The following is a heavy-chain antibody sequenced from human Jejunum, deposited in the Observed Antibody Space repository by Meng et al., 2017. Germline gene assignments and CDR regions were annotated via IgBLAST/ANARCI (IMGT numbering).Heavy chain of an antibody. CDR2: IYYGGTT. D-gene: IGHD5-18*01. V-gene: IGHV4-61*01. CDR3: ARGSRGYSYG. J-gene: IGHJ4*02. CDR1: GGSVSSGSYY. Sequence: QVLLQEWGPGLVRPSETLSLTCTVSGGSVSSGSYYWSWIRQPPGKGLEWIGYIYYGGTTNYNPSLKSRVTISADTSKNQFSLKLSSVTAADTAVYYCARGSRGYSYGWGQGTLVTVSS.